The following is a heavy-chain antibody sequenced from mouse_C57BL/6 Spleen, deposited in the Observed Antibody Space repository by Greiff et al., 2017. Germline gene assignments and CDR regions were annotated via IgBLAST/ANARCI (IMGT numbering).Heavy chain of an antibody. D-gene: IGHD1-1*01. V-gene: IGHV1-4*01. CDR3: AREPVVAYYFDY. J-gene: IGHJ2*01. CDR1: GYTFTSYT. CDR2: INPSSGYT. Sequence: VKLMESGAELARPGASVKMSCKASGYTFTSYTMHWVNQRPGQGLEWIGYINPSSGYTKYNQKFKDKATLTADKSSSTAYMQLSSLTSEDSAVYYCAREPVVAYYFDYWGKGTTLTVSS.